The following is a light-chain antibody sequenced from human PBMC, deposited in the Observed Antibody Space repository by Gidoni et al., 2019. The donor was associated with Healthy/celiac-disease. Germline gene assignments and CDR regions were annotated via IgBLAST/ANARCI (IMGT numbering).Light chain of an antibody. J-gene: IGLJ1*01. CDR1: SSDVGSYNL. V-gene: IGLV2-23*02. CDR3: CSYAGSSTFDV. Sequence: QPALTQPALASGSPGQSITISCTGSSSDVGSYNLVSWYQQQPGKAPKLKIYEVSKRPSGVSNRFSGSKSGNTASLTISGLQAEDEADYYCCSYAGSSTFDVFGTGTKVTVL. CDR2: EVS.